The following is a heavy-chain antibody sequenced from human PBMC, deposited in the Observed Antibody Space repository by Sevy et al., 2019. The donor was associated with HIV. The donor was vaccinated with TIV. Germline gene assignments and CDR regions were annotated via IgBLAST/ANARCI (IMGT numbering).Heavy chain of an antibody. D-gene: IGHD1-7*01. J-gene: IGHJ4*02. CDR3: ARDDGNYYFHY. Sequence: GSLRLSCAASGFTFSKYWMGWVRQAPGKGLEWVANIKQDAGQKYYVDSVKGRFTISRDNAKNSLYLQKNSLRAEDTAVYFCARDDGNYYFHYWGQGTLVTVSS. CDR1: GFTFSKYW. V-gene: IGHV3-7*01. CDR2: IKQDAGQK.